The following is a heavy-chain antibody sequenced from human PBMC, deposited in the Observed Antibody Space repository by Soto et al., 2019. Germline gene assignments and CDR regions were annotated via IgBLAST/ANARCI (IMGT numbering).Heavy chain of an antibody. Sequence: PSETLSLTCTVSGGPISSSSYYWGWIRQPPGKGLEWIGSIYYSGSTYYNPSLKSRVTISVDTAKNQFSLKLSSVTAADTAVYYCARHSNGDTIFGVVITYGMDVWGQGTTVTVSS. CDR3: ARHSNGDTIFGVVITYGMDV. J-gene: IGHJ6*02. CDR1: GGPISSSSYY. CDR2: IYYSGST. D-gene: IGHD3-3*01. V-gene: IGHV4-39*01.